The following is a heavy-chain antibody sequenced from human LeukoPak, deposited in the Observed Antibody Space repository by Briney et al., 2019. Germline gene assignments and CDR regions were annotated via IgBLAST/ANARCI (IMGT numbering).Heavy chain of an antibody. D-gene: IGHD2-8*02. CDR3: AKGRLDPNLVLDY. J-gene: IGHJ4*02. CDR2: IDISSSST. Sequence: GGSLRLSCVASGFTFSDYTMNWVRQAPGKGLEWISYIDISSSSTYYADSVKGRFTISRDNSRNTLYLQMDSLRAEDTALYYCAKGRLDPNLVLDYWGQGTLVTVSS. V-gene: IGHV3-48*04. CDR1: GFTFSDYT.